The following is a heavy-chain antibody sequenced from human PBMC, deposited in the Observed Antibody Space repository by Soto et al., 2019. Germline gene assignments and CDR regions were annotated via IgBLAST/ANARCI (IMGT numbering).Heavy chain of an antibody. V-gene: IGHV1-3*01. Sequence: ASVKVSCKASGYTFTSYAMHWVRQAPGQRLERMGWINAGNGNTKYSQKFQGRVTITRDTSTSTAYMELSSLRSEDTAVYYCAREVIVVVPAAISPTKNNWFDPWGQGTLVTVSS. D-gene: IGHD2-2*02. CDR1: GYTFTSYA. J-gene: IGHJ5*02. CDR2: INAGNGNT. CDR3: AREVIVVVPAAISPTKNNWFDP.